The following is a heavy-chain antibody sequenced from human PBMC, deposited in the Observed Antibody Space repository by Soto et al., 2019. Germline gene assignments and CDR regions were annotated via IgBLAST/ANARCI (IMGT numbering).Heavy chain of an antibody. Sequence: QITLKESGPTLVKPTQTLTLTCTFSGFSLSTSGVGVGWIRQPPGKALEWLALIYWDDDKRYSPSLKSRLTITQDNSKNQVVLTMTNMDPVDTATYYCAHSVGWLGVLGYFDYWGQGTLVTVSS. CDR2: IYWDDDK. V-gene: IGHV2-5*02. CDR3: AHSVGWLGVLGYFDY. D-gene: IGHD3-16*01. J-gene: IGHJ4*02. CDR1: GFSLSTSGVG.